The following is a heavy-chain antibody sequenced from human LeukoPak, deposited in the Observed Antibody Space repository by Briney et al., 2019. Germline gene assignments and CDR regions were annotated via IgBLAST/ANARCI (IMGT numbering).Heavy chain of an antibody. CDR1: GYTLTELS. CDR2: FDPEDGET. CDR3: ATAVRAGYSSGWYMPFDY. J-gene: IGHJ4*02. D-gene: IGHD6-19*01. Sequence: ASVEVSCKVSGYTLTELSMHWVRQAPGKGLEWMGGFDPEDGETIYAQKFQGRVTMTEDTSTDTAYMELSSLRSEDTAVYYCATAVRAGYSSGWYMPFDYWGQGTLVTVSS. V-gene: IGHV1-24*01.